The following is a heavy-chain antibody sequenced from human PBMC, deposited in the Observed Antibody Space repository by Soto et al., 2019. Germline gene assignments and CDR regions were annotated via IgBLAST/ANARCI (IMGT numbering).Heavy chain of an antibody. D-gene: IGHD3-9*01. J-gene: IGHJ6*02. CDR2: IDPSDSCT. Sequence: PGESLKISCKGSGYSFTSYWISWVRQMPGKGLEWMGRIDPSDSCTNYSPSFQGHVTISADKSISTAYLQWSSLKASDTAMYYCARVEYDILTGNYYYGMDVWGQGTTVTVSS. V-gene: IGHV5-10-1*01. CDR3: ARVEYDILTGNYYYGMDV. CDR1: GYSFTSYW.